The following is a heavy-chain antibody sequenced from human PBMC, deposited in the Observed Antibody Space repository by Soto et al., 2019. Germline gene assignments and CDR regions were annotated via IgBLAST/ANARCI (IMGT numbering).Heavy chain of an antibody. V-gene: IGHV3-30*18. Sequence: QVQLVESGGGVVQPGRSLRLSCAASGFTFSSYGMHWVRQAPGKGLEWVAVISYDGSNKYYADSVKGRFTISRDNSKNTLYLQMNSLRAEDTAVYYCAKVPGIAVADLTWDYFDYWGQGTLVTVSS. CDR1: GFTFSSYG. J-gene: IGHJ4*02. CDR3: AKVPGIAVADLTWDYFDY. CDR2: ISYDGSNK. D-gene: IGHD6-19*01.